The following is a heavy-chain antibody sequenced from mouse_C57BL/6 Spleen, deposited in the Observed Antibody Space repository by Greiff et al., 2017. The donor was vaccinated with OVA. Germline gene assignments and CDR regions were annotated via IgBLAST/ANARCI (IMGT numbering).Heavy chain of an antibody. CDR2: FHPYNDDT. CDR1: GYTFTTYP. D-gene: IGHD1-3*01. J-gene: IGHJ2*01. CDR3: ARGGSSGCPYYFDY. V-gene: IGHV1-47*01. Sequence: VQLVESGAELVKPGASVKMSCKASGYTFTTYPIEWMNQNHGKSLEWIANFHPYNDDTKYNDKLKGKATLTVEKASSTVYLERSRLRSDDSAVYDCARGGSSGCPYYFDYWGQGTTRTVSS.